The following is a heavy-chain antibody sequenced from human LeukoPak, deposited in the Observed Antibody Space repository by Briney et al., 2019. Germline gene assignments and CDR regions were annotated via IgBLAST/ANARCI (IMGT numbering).Heavy chain of an antibody. CDR3: VRSRYVAPGYHFDY. V-gene: IGHV1-69*04. D-gene: IGHD2-2*01. Sequence: SVKVSCKASGGTFRSNVITWVRQAPGQGLEWMGRIIPILGTTNYAQKYQDRVTMTADKSTATAYMELNSLRSDDTAVYYCVRSRYVAPGYHFDYWGQGTLVTVSS. CDR2: IIPILGTT. J-gene: IGHJ4*02. CDR1: GGTFRSNV.